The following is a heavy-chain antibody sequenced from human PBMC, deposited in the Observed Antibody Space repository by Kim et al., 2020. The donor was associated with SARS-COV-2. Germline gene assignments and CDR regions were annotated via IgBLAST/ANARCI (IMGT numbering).Heavy chain of an antibody. Sequence: DSRKGRFAISRDNSNNTVSLQMNSLRPEDTAVYYCARVNPGYSNTWSLDYWGQGTLVTVSS. J-gene: IGHJ4*02. V-gene: IGHV3-66*01. D-gene: IGHD6-13*01. CDR3: ARVNPGYSNTWSLDY.